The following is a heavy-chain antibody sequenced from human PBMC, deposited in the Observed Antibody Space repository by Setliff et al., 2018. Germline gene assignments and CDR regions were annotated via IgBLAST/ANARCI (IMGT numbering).Heavy chain of an antibody. V-gene: IGHV4-61*09. CDR3: ARMSGFQYMDV. CDR1: GDPMSSRRYY. J-gene: IGHJ6*03. D-gene: IGHD3-3*01. CDR2: IYTSWNT. Sequence: TLSLTCTVSGDPMSSRRYYWVWIRQPAGKGLEWIGQIYTSWNTNYNPSLKSRVTISLDTSNNQFSLSLSSVTAADTAVYYCARMSGFQYMDVWGKGTTVTVSS.